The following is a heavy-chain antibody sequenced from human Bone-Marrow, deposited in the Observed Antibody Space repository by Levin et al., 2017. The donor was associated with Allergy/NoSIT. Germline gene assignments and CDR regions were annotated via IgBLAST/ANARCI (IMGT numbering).Heavy chain of an antibody. Sequence: GESLKISCRGFGDNFNHYWIAWVRQLPGKGLEWMGFIYPDDSETRYSPSLQGHVSISADKSISTAYLHWSSLKASDTAIYYCAIITGRLSDNVLDVWGQGTTVNVSS. D-gene: IGHD6-6*01. CDR2: IYPDDSET. J-gene: IGHJ6*02. V-gene: IGHV5-51*01. CDR1: GDNFNHYW. CDR3: AIITGRLSDNVLDV.